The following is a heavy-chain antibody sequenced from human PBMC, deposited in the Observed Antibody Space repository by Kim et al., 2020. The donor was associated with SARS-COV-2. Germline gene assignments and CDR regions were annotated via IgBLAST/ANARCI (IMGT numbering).Heavy chain of an antibody. J-gene: IGHJ6*03. V-gene: IGHV1-8*01. CDR3: ARGLLVRGVFYYYYYMDV. CDR1: GYTFTSYD. Sequence: ASVKVSCKASGYTFTSYDINWVRRATGQGLEWMGWMNPNSGNTGYAQKFQGRVTMTRNTSISTAYMELSSLRSEDTAVYYCARGLLVRGVFYYYYYMDVWGKGTTVTVSS. D-gene: IGHD3-10*01. CDR2: MNPNSGNT.